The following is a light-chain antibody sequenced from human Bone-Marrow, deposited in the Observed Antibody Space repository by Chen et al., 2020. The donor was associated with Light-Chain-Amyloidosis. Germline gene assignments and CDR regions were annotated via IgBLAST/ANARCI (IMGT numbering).Light chain of an antibody. J-gene: IGLJ2*01. V-gene: IGLV3-1*01. CDR3: QVWDSTTVV. CDR2: QDT. Sequence: SITCSGDKLGEKYTCWYQQKPGQSPLLVVYQDTKRPSGIPERFSGSNSGNTATLTISGTQAMDEADYYCQVWDSTTVVFGGGTKVTDL. CDR1: KLGEKY.